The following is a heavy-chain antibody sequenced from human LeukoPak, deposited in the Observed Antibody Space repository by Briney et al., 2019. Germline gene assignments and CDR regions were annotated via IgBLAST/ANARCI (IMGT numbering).Heavy chain of an antibody. CDR3: AREPSGDPPNDDAFDI. Sequence: PSETLSLTCTVSGGSISSYYWSWIRQPPGKGLEWIGYIYYSGSTNYNPSLKSRVTISVDTSKNQFSLKLTSVTAADTAVYYCAREPSGDPPNDDAFDIWGQGTMVTVSS. CDR2: IYYSGST. CDR1: GGSISSYY. J-gene: IGHJ3*02. V-gene: IGHV4-59*01. D-gene: IGHD4-17*01.